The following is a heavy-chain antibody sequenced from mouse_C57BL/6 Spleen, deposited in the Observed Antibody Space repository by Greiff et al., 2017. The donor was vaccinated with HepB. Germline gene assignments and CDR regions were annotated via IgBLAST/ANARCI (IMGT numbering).Heavy chain of an antibody. Sequence: VQLVESGPGLVAPSQSLSITCTVSGFSLTSYGVDWVRQSPGKGLEWLGVIWGVGSTNYNSALKSSLSISKDNSKSQVFLKMNSLQTDDTAMYYWASSIYDGTRGGFAYWGQGTLVTVSA. J-gene: IGHJ3*01. D-gene: IGHD2-3*01. V-gene: IGHV2-6*01. CDR2: IWGVGST. CDR1: GFSLTSYG. CDR3: ASSIYDGTRGGFAY.